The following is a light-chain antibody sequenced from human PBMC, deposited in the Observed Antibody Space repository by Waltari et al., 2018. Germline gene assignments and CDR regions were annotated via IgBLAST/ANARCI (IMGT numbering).Light chain of an antibody. J-gene: IGKJ3*01. CDR1: QSVRTN. Sequence: EIVMTQSPATLSVSPGDRATLSCRASQSVRTNLALFQQKPGQPPRLLISGASTRATGIPARFSGSGSGTEFTLTITGLQSEDFAVYYCHEYEYWPPGTFGPGTKVEIK. V-gene: IGKV3-15*01. CDR2: GAS. CDR3: HEYEYWPPGT.